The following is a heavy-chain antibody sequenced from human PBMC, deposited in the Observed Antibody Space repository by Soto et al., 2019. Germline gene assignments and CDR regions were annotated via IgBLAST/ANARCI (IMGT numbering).Heavy chain of an antibody. CDR2: LSSNGIDI. CDR1: GFTVSSFG. Sequence: TGGSLRLSCSGSGFTVSSFGMHWVRQSPGKGLEHVTTLSSNGIDIYYGDSVKGRFTFSRDTSKNTLYLQMSSLRTEDTAVYYCVKDMWQAAVGIRYPYGLDVWGLGTTVTVSS. J-gene: IGHJ6*02. CDR3: VKDMWQAAVGIRYPYGLDV. D-gene: IGHD6-13*01. V-gene: IGHV3-64D*06.